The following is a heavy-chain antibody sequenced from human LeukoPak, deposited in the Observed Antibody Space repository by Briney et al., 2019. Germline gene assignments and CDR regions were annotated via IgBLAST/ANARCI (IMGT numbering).Heavy chain of an antibody. CDR1: GFSFDDYE. CDR2: INWNGGST. Sequence: GGSLRLSCAASGFSFDDYEMSWVRQAPGKGLEWVSGINWNGGSTGYADSVKGRFTISRDNAKNSLYLQMSSLRAEDTALYYCAREEGGYFDYWGQGTLVTVSS. J-gene: IGHJ4*02. V-gene: IGHV3-20*04. CDR3: AREEGGYFDY. D-gene: IGHD3-16*01.